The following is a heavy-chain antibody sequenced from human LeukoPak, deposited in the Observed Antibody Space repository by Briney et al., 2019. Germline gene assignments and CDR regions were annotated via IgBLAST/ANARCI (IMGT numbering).Heavy chain of an antibody. CDR3: ARLAWGRLDY. Sequence: SETLSLTCSVSGYSLSSGYYWGWIRQPPGKGLEWIGSIYQSGTTYYNLSLKSRVTISVDTSKNQFSLKLSSVTAADTAVYYCARLAWGRLDYWGQGTLVTVSS. V-gene: IGHV4-38-2*02. J-gene: IGHJ4*02. CDR1: GYSLSSGYY. CDR2: IYQSGTT. D-gene: IGHD7-27*01.